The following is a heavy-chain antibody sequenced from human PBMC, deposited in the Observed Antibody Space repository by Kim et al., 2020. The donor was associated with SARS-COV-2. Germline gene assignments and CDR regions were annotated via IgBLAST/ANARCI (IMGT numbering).Heavy chain of an antibody. V-gene: IGHV4-59*01. CDR2: IYYSGST. CDR3: ARTAYYGDYVWWVADYYGMDV. J-gene: IGHJ6*04. D-gene: IGHD4-17*01. CDR1: GGSISSYY. Sequence: SETLSLTCTVSGGSISSYYWSWIRQPPGKGLEWIGYIYYSGSTNYNPSLKSRVTISVDTSKNQFSLKLSSVTAADTAVYYCARTAYYGDYVWWVADYYGMDVWGEGTTVTVSS.